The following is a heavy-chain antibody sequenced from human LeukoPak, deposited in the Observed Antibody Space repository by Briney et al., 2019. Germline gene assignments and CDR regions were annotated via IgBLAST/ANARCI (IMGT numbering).Heavy chain of an antibody. D-gene: IGHD5-18*01. Sequence: GASVKVSCKASGGTFSSYAIFWVRQAPGQGLEWVGGIIPIFDTANYAQNFQGRVTITADKSTSTAYMELSSLRSEDTAVYYCAREIGPRQLHLWGSAFDYWGQGTLVTVSS. V-gene: IGHV1-69*06. J-gene: IGHJ4*02. CDR1: GGTFSSYA. CDR2: IIPIFDTA. CDR3: AREIGPRQLHLWGSAFDY.